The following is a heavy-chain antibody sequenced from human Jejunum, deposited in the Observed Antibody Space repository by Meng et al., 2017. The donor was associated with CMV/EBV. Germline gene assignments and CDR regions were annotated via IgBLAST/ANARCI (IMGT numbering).Heavy chain of an antibody. CDR1: EYTCTDYY. D-gene: IGHD1-26*01. Sequence: EYTCTDYYVQWVRQAPGQGLEWMGWINPKTGDTNYAQKFQGRVIMTRDMSINTVHMELTRLRSDDTAVYYCAKDGGSYLDYYFDYWGQGTLVTVSS. V-gene: IGHV1-2*02. J-gene: IGHJ4*02. CDR2: INPKTGDT. CDR3: AKDGGSYLDYYFDY.